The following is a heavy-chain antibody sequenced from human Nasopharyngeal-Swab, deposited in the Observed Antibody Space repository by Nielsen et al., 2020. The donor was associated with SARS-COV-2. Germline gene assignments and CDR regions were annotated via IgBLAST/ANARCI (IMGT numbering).Heavy chain of an antibody. D-gene: IGHD2-21*02. CDR2: ISAYNGNT. CDR1: GYTFTSYG. CDR3: SRDSDESLYFYYYMDV. Sequence: ASVKVSCKASGYTFTSYGISWVRQAPGQGLEWMVWISAYNGNTNYAQKLQGRVTMTTDTSTSTAYMELRSLRSDDTAVYYCSRDSDESLYFYYYMDVWGKGTTVTVSS. J-gene: IGHJ6*03. V-gene: IGHV1-18*01.